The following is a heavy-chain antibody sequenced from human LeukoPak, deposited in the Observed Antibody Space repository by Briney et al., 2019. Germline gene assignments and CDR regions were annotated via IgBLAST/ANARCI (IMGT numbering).Heavy chain of an antibody. D-gene: IGHD4-17*01. V-gene: IGHV4-59*01. Sequence: PSETLSLTFTVSGGSIIICYWTSIRQPPAKGLEWIGYIFDSGKTNYSPSFKSRVTMSIDTSKSQFSLQLSSVTAADTAVYYCARDTLRAAGGALDIWGHGTMVTVSS. CDR1: GGSIIICY. CDR3: ARDTLRAAGGALDI. CDR2: IFDSGKT. J-gene: IGHJ3*02.